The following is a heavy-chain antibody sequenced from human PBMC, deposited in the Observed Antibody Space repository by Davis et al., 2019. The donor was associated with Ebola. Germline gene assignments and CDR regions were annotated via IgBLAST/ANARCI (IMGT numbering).Heavy chain of an antibody. CDR3: ARESGGGIDY. CDR2: IRNKAYGGTT. J-gene: IGHJ4*02. V-gene: IGHV3-49*04. Sequence: SPKIPRAAPGFTFSSHWMRWVRQTPRKGLEWVGFIRNKAYGGTTEYAASVKGRFTISRDDSGNIAYLQMNSLKIEDTAVYYCARESGGGIDYWGQGTLVTVSS. D-gene: IGHD1-26*01. CDR1: GFTFSSHW.